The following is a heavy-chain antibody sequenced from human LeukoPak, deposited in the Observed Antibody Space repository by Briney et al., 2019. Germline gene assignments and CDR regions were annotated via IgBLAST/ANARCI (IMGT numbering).Heavy chain of an antibody. CDR3: ARDEAKGAFDI. Sequence: PGGSLRLTCAASVFTFSSYWMSWVRQAPGKGLEWVANKKQDGSEKYYVDSVKGRFTISRDNAKNSLYLQMNSLRAEDTAVYYCARDEAKGAFDIWGQGTMVTVSS. D-gene: IGHD4/OR15-4a*01. CDR2: KKQDGSEK. V-gene: IGHV3-7*01. J-gene: IGHJ3*02. CDR1: VFTFSSYW.